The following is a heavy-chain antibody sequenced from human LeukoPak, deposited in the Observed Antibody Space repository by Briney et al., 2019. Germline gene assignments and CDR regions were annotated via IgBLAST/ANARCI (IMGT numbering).Heavy chain of an antibody. CDR1: GFPFSNYK. J-gene: IGHJ4*02. CDR2: IRGSGGGT. CDR3: VKARMPHCGTDCLES. V-gene: IGHV3-23*01. D-gene: IGHD2-21*02. Sequence: GGSLRLSCAASGFPFSNYKMNWVRQAPGKGLEWVSVIRGSGGGTYYADSVKGRFTISRDNSKNTVYLQMNSLRAEDTAVYYCVKARMPHCGTDCLESWGQGTLVTVSS.